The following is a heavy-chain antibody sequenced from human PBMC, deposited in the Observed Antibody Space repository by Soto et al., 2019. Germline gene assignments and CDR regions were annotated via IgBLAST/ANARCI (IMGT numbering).Heavy chain of an antibody. J-gene: IGHJ6*02. CDR1: GYTFTSYG. CDR3: ARDPIVGAGVYYYYGMDV. V-gene: IGHV1-18*01. Sequence: ASVKVSCKASGYTFTSYGISWVRQAPGQGLEWMGWISAYNGNTSYAQKFQGRVTMTRDTSTSTVYMELSSLRSEDTAVYYCARDPIVGAGVYYYYGMDVWGQGTTVTVSS. CDR2: ISAYNGNT. D-gene: IGHD1-26*01.